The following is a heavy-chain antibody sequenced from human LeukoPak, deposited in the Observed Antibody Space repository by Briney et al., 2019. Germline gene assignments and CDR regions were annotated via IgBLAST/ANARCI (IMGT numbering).Heavy chain of an antibody. V-gene: IGHV3-7*03. J-gene: IGHJ4*02. D-gene: IGHD6-13*01. CDR3: ARDDADLSSGWYGSAF. CDR1: EFTFGDYW. Sequence: GGSLRLSCAASEFTFGDYWMSWVRQAPGKGLEWLANIKQDGSEKYYVDSVKGRFTISRDNAKNSLFLQMNSLRAEDTAVYYCARDDADLSSGWYGSAFWGQGTLVTVSS. CDR2: IKQDGSEK.